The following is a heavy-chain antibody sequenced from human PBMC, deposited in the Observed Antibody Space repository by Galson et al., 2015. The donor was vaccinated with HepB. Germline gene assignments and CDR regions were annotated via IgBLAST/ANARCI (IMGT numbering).Heavy chain of an antibody. J-gene: IGHJ4*02. Sequence: SLRLSCAASGFTFSSYAMHWVRQAPGKGLEYVSAISSNGGSTYYADSVKGRFTISRDNSKNTLYLQMSSLRAEDTAVYYCVKGFGSSGWDFDYWGQGTLVTVSS. D-gene: IGHD6-19*01. CDR1: GFTFSSYA. CDR3: VKGFGSSGWDFDY. CDR2: ISSNGGST. V-gene: IGHV3-64D*06.